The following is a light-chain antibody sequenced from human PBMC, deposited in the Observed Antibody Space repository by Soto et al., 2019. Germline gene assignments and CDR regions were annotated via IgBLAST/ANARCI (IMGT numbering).Light chain of an antibody. CDR2: ATS. J-gene: IGKJ3*01. CDR1: QSVTSRY. V-gene: IGKV3-20*01. Sequence: EIVLTQSPDTRSLSPGEGATLSCRASQSVTSRYLAWYQQKPGQAPRLLIYATSSRATGIPDRFTGRGSGTDFSIPVSTLELEHFAVYYCQHYVDSPFTFGPGTKVDI. CDR3: QHYVDSPFT.